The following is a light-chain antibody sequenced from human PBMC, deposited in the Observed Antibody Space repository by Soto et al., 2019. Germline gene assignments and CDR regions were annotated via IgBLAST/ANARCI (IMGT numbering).Light chain of an antibody. CDR2: AVT. CDR1: SSDVGGQNY. V-gene: IGLV2-8*01. Sequence: LTQPPSASGSPGQSVAISCTGTSSDVGGQNYVSWYQQHPGKAPKLIIYAVTERPSGVPDRFSGSKSGNTASLTVSGLQTEDEADYYCSSHAGNNNYVFGTGTKVTVL. J-gene: IGLJ1*01. CDR3: SSHAGNNNYV.